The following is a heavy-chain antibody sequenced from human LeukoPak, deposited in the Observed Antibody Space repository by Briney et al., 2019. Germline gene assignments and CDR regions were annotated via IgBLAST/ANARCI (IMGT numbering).Heavy chain of an antibody. D-gene: IGHD5-24*01. CDR1: GFTFSNYA. V-gene: IGHV3-23*01. J-gene: IGHJ4*02. CDR2: ISGSGGNT. Sequence: PGGSLRLSCAASGFTFSNYALSWVRQAPGKGLEWVSTISGSGGNTYYADSVKGRFTISRDISKNTLYLQMNSLRVEDTAVYYCAKGPKLGDGYHCDYWGQGTLVTVSS. CDR3: AKGPKLGDGYHCDY.